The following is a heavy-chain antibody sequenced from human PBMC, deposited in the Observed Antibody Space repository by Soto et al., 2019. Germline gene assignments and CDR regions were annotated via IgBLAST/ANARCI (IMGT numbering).Heavy chain of an antibody. J-gene: IGHJ6*02. V-gene: IGHV3-21*06. CDR2: ISGLSSFI. D-gene: IGHD6-25*01. CDR1: GLTPGRYG. Sequence: TGGSLELSCAASGLTPGRYGMNWVAKAPGKGLELVSSISGLSSFIYYADSVKGRFTVSRDNAKNSLFVQMNSLTAEDTAVYYCARDPQQRLADSYYYGMDVWGQGTTVTVSS. CDR3: ARDPQQRLADSYYYGMDV.